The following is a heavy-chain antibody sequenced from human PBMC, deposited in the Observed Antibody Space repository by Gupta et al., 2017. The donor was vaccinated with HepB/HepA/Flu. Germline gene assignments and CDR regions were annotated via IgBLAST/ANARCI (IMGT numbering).Heavy chain of an antibody. V-gene: IGHV1-69*01. D-gene: IGHD2-2*01. Sequence: QVQLVQSGAEVKKPGSSVKVSCKASGGTFSSYAISWVRQAPGQGLEWMGGIIPIVGTANYAQKFQGRVTITADESTSTAYMELSSLRSEDTAVYYCARAPSVPAAIPGGDYYYYMDVWGKGTTVTGSS. CDR1: GGTFSSYA. CDR3: ARAPSVPAAIPGGDYYYYMDV. CDR2: IIPIVGTA. J-gene: IGHJ6*03.